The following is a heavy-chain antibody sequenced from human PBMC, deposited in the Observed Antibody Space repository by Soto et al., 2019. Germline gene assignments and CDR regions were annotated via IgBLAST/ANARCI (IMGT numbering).Heavy chain of an antibody. J-gene: IGHJ5*02. CDR2: ISLYSDGT. Sequence: ASVKVSCKTSGYTFSNYGITWVRQAPGQPLEWLGWISLYSDGTSYAQKFRGRVSMTTDTSTTTAYMELRSLRSDDTAVYYCARVVPGAEAWFGPWGQGTLVNVS. CDR1: GYTFSNYG. CDR3: ARVVPGAEAWFGP. V-gene: IGHV1-18*01.